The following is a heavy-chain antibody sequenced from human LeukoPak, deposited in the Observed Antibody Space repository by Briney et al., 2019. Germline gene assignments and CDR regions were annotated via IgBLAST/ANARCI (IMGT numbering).Heavy chain of an antibody. D-gene: IGHD5-24*01. V-gene: IGHV1-69*04. Sequence: SVKVSCKASGGTFSSYAISWVRQAPGQGLEWMGRIIPILGIANYAQKFQGRVTITADKSTSTAYMELSSLRSEDTAVYYCARVVEMATIVRFDPWGQGTLVTVSS. CDR3: ARVVEMATIVRFDP. J-gene: IGHJ5*02. CDR1: GGTFSSYA. CDR2: IIPILGIA.